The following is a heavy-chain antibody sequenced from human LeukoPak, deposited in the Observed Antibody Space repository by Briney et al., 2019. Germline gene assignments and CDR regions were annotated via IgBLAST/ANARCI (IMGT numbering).Heavy chain of an antibody. CDR2: ISAYNGNT. Sequence: ASVKVSCKASGYTFTSYGISWVRQAPGQGLEWMGWISAYNGNTNYAQKLQGRVTMTRDTSISTAYMELSRLRSDDTAVYYCAREYCSSTSCYSYYYYMDVWGKGTTVTVSS. J-gene: IGHJ6*03. CDR1: GYTFTSYG. CDR3: AREYCSSTSCYSYYYYMDV. D-gene: IGHD2-2*02. V-gene: IGHV1-18*01.